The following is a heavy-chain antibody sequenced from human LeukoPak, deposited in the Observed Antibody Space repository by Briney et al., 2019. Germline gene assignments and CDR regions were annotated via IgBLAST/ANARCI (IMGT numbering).Heavy chain of an antibody. V-gene: IGHV3-21*01. CDR2: ISSSSSYI. Sequence: GGSLRLSCAASGVTFSSYSMNWVRQAPGKGLEWVSSISSSSSYIYYADSLKGRFTISRDNAKKSVYLQMNSRRAEDTAVYYCARGALDAATPFDSWAQGTLVTVSS. D-gene: IGHD2-15*01. J-gene: IGHJ5*01. CDR3: ARGALDAATPFDS. CDR1: GVTFSSYS.